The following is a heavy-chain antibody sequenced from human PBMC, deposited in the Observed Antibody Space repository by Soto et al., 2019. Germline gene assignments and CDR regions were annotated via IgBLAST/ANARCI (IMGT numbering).Heavy chain of an antibody. CDR2: IYYSGST. CDR3: ARHVSPGEDIVVVVAASDAFDI. V-gene: IGHV4-59*08. J-gene: IGHJ3*02. CDR1: GGSISSYY. Sequence: SETLSLTCTVSGGSISSYYWSWIRQPPGKGLEWIGYIYYSGSTNYNPSLKSRVTISVDTSKNQFSLKLSSVTAADTAVYYCARHVSPGEDIVVVVAASDAFDIWGQGTMVTVSS. D-gene: IGHD2-15*01.